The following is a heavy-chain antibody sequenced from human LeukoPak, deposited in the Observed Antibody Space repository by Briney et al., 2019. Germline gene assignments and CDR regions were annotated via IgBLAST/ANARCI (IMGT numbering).Heavy chain of an antibody. CDR3: AKDLSGAGTLDY. J-gene: IGHJ4*02. D-gene: IGHD6-19*01. CDR2: ISYDGSNK. CDR1: GFTFSSYS. V-gene: IGHV3-30*18. Sequence: PGGSLRLSCAASGFTFSSYSMNWVRQAPGKGLEWVAVISYDGSNKYYADSVKGRFTISRDNSKNTLYLQMNSLRAEDTAVYYCAKDLSGAGTLDYWGQGTLVTVSS.